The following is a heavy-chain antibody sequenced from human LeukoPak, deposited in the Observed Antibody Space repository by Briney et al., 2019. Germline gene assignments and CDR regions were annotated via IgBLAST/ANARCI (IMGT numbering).Heavy chain of an antibody. CDR2: ISSRSNYT. Sequence: PGGSLRLSCAASGFTFSSYWMSWVRQAPGKGLEWVSYISSRSNYTNYADSVKGRFTSSRDNAKHSLYLQMNSLRAEDTAVYYCARGEEYSSSSGPVDYWGQGTLVTVSS. CDR1: GFTFSSYW. J-gene: IGHJ4*02. D-gene: IGHD6-6*01. CDR3: ARGEEYSSSSGPVDY. V-gene: IGHV3-21*05.